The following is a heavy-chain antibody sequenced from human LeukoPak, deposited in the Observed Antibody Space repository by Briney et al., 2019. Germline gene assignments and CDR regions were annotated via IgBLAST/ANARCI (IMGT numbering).Heavy chain of an antibody. D-gene: IGHD3-22*01. Sequence: GESLKISCKGSGYSFTSYWIGWVRQMPGKGLEWMGIIYPGDSDTRYSPSFQGQVTISADKSISTAYLQWSSLKASDTAMYHCARAWVPSRSSGYPAYNWSDPWGQGTLVTVSS. V-gene: IGHV5-51*01. CDR3: ARAWVPSRSSGYPAYNWSDP. CDR1: GYSFTSYW. J-gene: IGHJ5*02. CDR2: IYPGDSDT.